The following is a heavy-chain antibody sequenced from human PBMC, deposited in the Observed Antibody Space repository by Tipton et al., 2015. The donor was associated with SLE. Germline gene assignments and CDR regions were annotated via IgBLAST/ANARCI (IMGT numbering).Heavy chain of an antibody. J-gene: IGHJ5*02. D-gene: IGHD4-23*01. V-gene: IGHV1-69*01. CDR3: ARGDYGGYNWFDP. Sequence: QLVQSGAEVKKPGSSVKVSCKASGGTFSTYALSWVRQAPGQGLEWMGGIIPIFGTGSYAQKFQGRVTITADESTSTAYMELSSLTSEDTAVYYCARGDYGGYNWFDPWGQGTLVTVSS. CDR1: GGTFSTYA. CDR2: IIPIFGTG.